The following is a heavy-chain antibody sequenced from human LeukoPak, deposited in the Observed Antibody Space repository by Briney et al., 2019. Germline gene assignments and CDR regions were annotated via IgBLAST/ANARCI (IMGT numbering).Heavy chain of an antibody. CDR3: ARHFSSARFGY. D-gene: IGHD3-10*01. V-gene: IGHV5-51*01. Sequence: GESLKISCQGSGYIFTNFWIGWVRQRPGKGLEWLGNIKTADSYIIHSPSFRGRVTLSAERSINTAYLHLTGLEASDTAIYYCARHFSSARFGYWGQGTPVTVSS. J-gene: IGHJ4*02. CDR1: GYIFTNFW. CDR2: IKTADSYI.